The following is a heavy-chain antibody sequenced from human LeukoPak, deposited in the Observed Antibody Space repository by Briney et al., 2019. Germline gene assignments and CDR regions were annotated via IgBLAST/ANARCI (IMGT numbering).Heavy chain of an antibody. Sequence: GGSLRLSCAASGFTFSSYAMSWVRQAPGKGLEWVSAISGSGGSTYYADSVKGRFTISRDNSKNTLYLQMNSLRAEDTAVYYCAKDILGYCSGGSCYSDDAFDIWGQGTMVTVSS. D-gene: IGHD2-15*01. J-gene: IGHJ3*02. CDR1: GFTFSSYA. V-gene: IGHV3-23*01. CDR2: ISGSGGST. CDR3: AKDILGYCSGGSCYSDDAFDI.